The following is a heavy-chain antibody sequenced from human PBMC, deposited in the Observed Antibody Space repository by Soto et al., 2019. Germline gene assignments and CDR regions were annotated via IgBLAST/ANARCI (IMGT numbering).Heavy chain of an antibody. V-gene: IGHV4-59*01. CDR3: ARDVENGKHSYVY. Sequence: SETLSLTCAVSGGSINTYYWSWVRQPPGKGLEWIGNIHHSGSTNYNPSLNSRVTISIDTSKNKLSLWLNSVTAADTAVYYCARDVENGKHSYVYWGHGTLVTVSS. CDR2: IHHSGST. CDR1: GGSINTYY. J-gene: IGHJ4*01. D-gene: IGHD1-26*01.